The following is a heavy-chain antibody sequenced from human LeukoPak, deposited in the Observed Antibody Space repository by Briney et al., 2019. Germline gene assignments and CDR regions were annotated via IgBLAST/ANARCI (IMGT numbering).Heavy chain of an antibody. J-gene: IGHJ6*02. V-gene: IGHV3-74*01. Sequence: GGSLRLSCAASGFTFSTYWMHWVRQAPGKGLVWVSRISSDGGGANYADSVMGRFTISRDNAKNTRYLQMNSLRAEDTAVYHCATDFKRVVGTTGYALDVWGQGTTVTVS. CDR2: ISSDGGGA. CDR1: GFTFSTYW. D-gene: IGHD1-26*01. CDR3: ATDFKRVVGTTGYALDV.